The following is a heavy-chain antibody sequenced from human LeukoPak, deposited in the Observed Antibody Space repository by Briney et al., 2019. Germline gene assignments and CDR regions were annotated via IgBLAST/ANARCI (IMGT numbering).Heavy chain of an antibody. D-gene: IGHD3-10*01. CDR1: AGSISSYY. J-gene: IGHJ5*02. CDR2: VHYSGST. V-gene: IGHV4-59*01. Sequence: SETLSLTCTVSAGSISSYYWSWIRQPPGKGLEWIGYVHYSGSTNYNPSLTSRVTISVDTSKNQFSLKLSSVTAADTAVYYCAREGSGRYDWFDPWGQGTLVTVSS. CDR3: AREGSGRYDWFDP.